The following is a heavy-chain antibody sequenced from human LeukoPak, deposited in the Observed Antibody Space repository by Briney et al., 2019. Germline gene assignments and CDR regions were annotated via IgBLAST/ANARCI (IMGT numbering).Heavy chain of an antibody. J-gene: IGHJ4*02. CDR2: ISGSGGST. CDR1: GFTFSSYA. CDR3: ARLVVVITGGFDY. D-gene: IGHD3-22*01. Sequence: GGSLRLSCAASGFTFSSYAMSWVRQAPGKGLEWVSAISGSGGSTYYADSVKGRFTISRDNSKNTLYLQMNSLRAEDTAVYYCARLVVVITGGFDYWGQGTLVTVSS. V-gene: IGHV3-23*01.